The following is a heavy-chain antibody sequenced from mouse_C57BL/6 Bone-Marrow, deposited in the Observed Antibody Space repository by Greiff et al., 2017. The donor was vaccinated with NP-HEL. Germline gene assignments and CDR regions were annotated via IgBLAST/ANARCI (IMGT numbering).Heavy chain of an antibody. Sequence: EVMLVESGGGLVQPGGSLSLSCAASGFTFTDYYMSWVRQPPGKALEWLGFIRNKANGYTTEYSASVKGRFTISRDNSQSILYLQMNALRAEDSATYYCAKPPLYDYDGAWFAYWGQGTLVTVSA. CDR2: IRNKANGYTT. V-gene: IGHV7-3*01. CDR3: AKPPLYDYDGAWFAY. CDR1: GFTFTDYY. D-gene: IGHD2-4*01. J-gene: IGHJ3*01.